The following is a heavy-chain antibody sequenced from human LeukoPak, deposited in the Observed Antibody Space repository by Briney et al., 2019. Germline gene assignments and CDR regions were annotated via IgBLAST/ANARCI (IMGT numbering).Heavy chain of an antibody. CDR1: GGSISSSSYY. D-gene: IGHD1-7*01. J-gene: IGHJ1*01. Sequence: SETLSLTCAVSGGSISSSSYYWGWIRQPPGKGLEWIGSIYYSGSTYYNPSLKSRVTISVDTSKNQFSLKLSSVTAADTAVYYCARPSTKWNYARYFQHWGQGTLVTVSS. V-gene: IGHV4-39*07. CDR2: IYYSGST. CDR3: ARPSTKWNYARYFQH.